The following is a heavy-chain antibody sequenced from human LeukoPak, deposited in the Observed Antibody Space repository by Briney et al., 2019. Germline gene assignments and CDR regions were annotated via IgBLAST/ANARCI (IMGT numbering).Heavy chain of an antibody. CDR1: GYSISSGYY. Sequence: SETLSLTCTVSGYSISSGYYWSWIRQPPGKGLEWIGEINHSGSTNYNPSLKSRVTISVDTSKNQFSLKLSSVTAADTAVYYCARRGFDPWGRGTLVTVSS. CDR3: ARRGFDP. J-gene: IGHJ5*02. V-gene: IGHV4-38-2*02. CDR2: INHSGST.